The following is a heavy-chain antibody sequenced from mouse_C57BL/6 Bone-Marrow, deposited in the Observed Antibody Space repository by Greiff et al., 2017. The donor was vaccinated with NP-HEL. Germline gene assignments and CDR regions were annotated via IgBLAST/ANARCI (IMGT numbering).Heavy chain of an antibody. J-gene: IGHJ1*03. Sequence: EVKLMESGGGLVQPGGSLSLSCAASGFTFTDYYMSWVRQPPGKALEWLGFIRNKANGYTTEYSASVKGRFTISRDNSKSILYLQMNALRAEDSATYYGARWPRWLPYFDVWGTGTTVTVSS. CDR3: ARWPRWLPYFDV. V-gene: IGHV7-3*01. CDR1: GFTFTDYY. D-gene: IGHD2-3*01. CDR2: IRNKANGYTT.